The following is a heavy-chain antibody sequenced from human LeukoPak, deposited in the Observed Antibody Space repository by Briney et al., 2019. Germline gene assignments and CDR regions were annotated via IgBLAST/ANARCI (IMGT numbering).Heavy chain of an antibody. V-gene: IGHV3-21*01. CDR1: GFTFSSYS. CDR2: ISSSSSYI. D-gene: IGHD6-13*01. J-gene: IGHJ2*01. CDR3: ARAAYSSTWYSRYFDL. Sequence: GGSLRLSCAASGFTFSSYSMNWVRQAPGKGLEWVSSISSSSSYIYYADSVKGQFTISRDNAKNSLYLQMNSLRAEDTAVYYCARAAYSSTWYSRYFDLWGRGTLVTVSS.